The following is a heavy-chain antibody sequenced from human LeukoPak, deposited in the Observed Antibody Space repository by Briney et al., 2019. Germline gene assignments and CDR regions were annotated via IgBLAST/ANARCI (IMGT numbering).Heavy chain of an antibody. CDR3: ARPPYYYDSSGYYYQDY. J-gene: IGHJ4*02. V-gene: IGHV4-39*01. D-gene: IGHD3-22*01. CDR1: GGSISSYY. CDR2: IYYSGST. Sequence: SETLSLTCTVSGGSISSYYWGWIRQPPGKGLEWIGSIYYSGSTYYNPSLKSRVTISVDTSKNQFSLKLSSVTAADTAVYYCARPPYYYDSSGYYYQDYWGQGTLVTVSS.